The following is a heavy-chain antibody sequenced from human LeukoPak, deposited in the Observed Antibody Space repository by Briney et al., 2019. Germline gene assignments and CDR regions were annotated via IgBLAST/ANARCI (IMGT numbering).Heavy chain of an antibody. J-gene: IGHJ3*02. CDR3: ARDPHGGAFDI. CDR1: GGTFSSYA. CDR2: IIPIFGTA. Sequence: GASVKVSCKASGGTFSSYAISWVRQAPGQGLEWMGGIIPIFGTANYAQKFQGRITITADESTSTAYMELSSLRSEDTAVYYCARDPHGGAFDIWGQGTMVTVSS. V-gene: IGHV1-69*13.